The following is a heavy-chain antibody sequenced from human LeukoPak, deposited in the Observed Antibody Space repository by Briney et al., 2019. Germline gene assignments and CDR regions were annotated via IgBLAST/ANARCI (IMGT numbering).Heavy chain of an antibody. CDR1: GGSTSSYY. J-gene: IGHJ6*03. CDR2: IYYGGST. CDR3: ARGPGYGDYVDYYYYYYMDV. V-gene: IGHV4-59*01. D-gene: IGHD4-17*01. Sequence: SETLSLTCTVSGGSTSSYYWSWIRQPPGKGLEWIGYIYYGGSTNYNPSLKSRVTISVDTSKNHASLKLSSVTAADTAVYYCARGPGYGDYVDYYYYYYMDVWGKGTTVTVSS.